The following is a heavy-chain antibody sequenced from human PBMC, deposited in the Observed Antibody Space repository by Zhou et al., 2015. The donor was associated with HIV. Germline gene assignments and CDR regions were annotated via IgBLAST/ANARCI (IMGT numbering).Heavy chain of an antibody. CDR2: IIPIFEIQ. CDR3: AKSSGNYDYAFHI. J-gene: IGHJ3*02. Sequence: LVQSGTEVKKPGSSVKVSCKASGGIFSGSDISWVRQAPGQGLEWMGGIIPIFEIQNYAQKFRGRLTITADKSTNAAYMELTSLRTEDAAVYYCAKSSGNYDYAFHIWGQGTQIIVSS. D-gene: IGHD3-22*01. V-gene: IGHV1-69*17. CDR1: GGIFSGSD.